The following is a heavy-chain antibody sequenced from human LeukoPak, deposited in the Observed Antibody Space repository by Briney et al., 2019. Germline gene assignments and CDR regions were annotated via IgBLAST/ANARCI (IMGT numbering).Heavy chain of an antibody. J-gene: IGHJ3*02. CDR3: GLVGSAHAFDI. D-gene: IGHD1-26*01. CDR2: ISYDGSNK. V-gene: IGHV3-30*03. Sequence: PGGSLRLSCAASEFTFNNYAMHWVRQAPGKGLEWVALISYDGSNKYYADSVKGRFTISKDNSKNTLYLQMNSLRAEDTAVYYCGLVGSAHAFDIWGQGTVVTISS. CDR1: EFTFNNYA.